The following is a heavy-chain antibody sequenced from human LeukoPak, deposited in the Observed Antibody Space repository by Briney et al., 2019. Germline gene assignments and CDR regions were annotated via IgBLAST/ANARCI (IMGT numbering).Heavy chain of an antibody. J-gene: IGHJ4*02. CDR2: INIYASST. CDR3: ACDNAGCTNGVCPDY. V-gene: IGHV3-74*01. CDR1: GFTFSKYW. Sequence: GRSLSLSCAVSGFTFSKYWMYWVRHVPRPGLVWVSRINIYASSTIYDDSVKGRFTIAEDNSRNTLYREINSRRAEDTAVYYWACDNAGCTNGVCPDYWGQGAMGSVSS. D-gene: IGHD2-8*01.